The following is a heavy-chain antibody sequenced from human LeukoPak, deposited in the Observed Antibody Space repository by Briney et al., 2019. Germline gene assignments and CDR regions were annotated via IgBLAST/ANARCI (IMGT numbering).Heavy chain of an antibody. Sequence: PGGSLRLSCAASGFTFSSYGMHWVRQAPGKGLEWVAVISYDGSNKYYADSVKGRFTISRDNSKNTLYLQMNSLRAEDTAVYYCAKDAEYQLLFPYNWFDPWGQGTLVTVSS. CDR1: GFTFSSYG. CDR2: ISYDGSNK. CDR3: AKDAEYQLLFPYNWFDP. V-gene: IGHV3-30*18. J-gene: IGHJ5*02. D-gene: IGHD2-2*01.